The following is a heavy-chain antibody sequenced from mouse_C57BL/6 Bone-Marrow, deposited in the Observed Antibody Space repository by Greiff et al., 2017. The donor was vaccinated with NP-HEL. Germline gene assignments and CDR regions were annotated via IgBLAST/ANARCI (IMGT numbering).Heavy chain of an antibody. CDR3: ARRPLVYFDY. D-gene: IGHD2-2*01. V-gene: IGHV1-54*01. Sequence: QVQLKQSGAELVRPGTSVKVSCKASGYAFTNYLIEWVKQRPGQGLEWIGVINPGSGGTNYNEKFKGKATLTADKSSSTAYIQLSSLTSEDSAVYFCARRPLVYFDYWGQGTTLTVSS. J-gene: IGHJ2*01. CDR1: GYAFTNYL. CDR2: INPGSGGT.